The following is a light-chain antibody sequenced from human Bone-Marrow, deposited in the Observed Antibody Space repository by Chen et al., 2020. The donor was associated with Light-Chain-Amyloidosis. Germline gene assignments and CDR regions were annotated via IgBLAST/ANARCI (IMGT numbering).Light chain of an antibody. V-gene: IGLV6-57*01. CDR3: QSYQGSSQGV. Sequence: NFMLTQPHSVSESPGKTVIISCTRSSGSIATNYVQWYQQRPGSSPTTVIYEDDQRPSGVPDRSSGSIARASNSASLSISGLKTEDEADYYCQSYQGSSQGVFGGGTKLTVL. J-gene: IGLJ3*02. CDR2: EDD. CDR1: SGSIATNY.